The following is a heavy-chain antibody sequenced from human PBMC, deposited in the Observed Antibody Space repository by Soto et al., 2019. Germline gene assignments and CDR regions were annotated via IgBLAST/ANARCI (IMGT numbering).Heavy chain of an antibody. CDR3: AAGGGLPRYY. CDR1: GGSISSGGYS. V-gene: IGHV4-30-2*01. CDR2: IYHSGST. D-gene: IGHD5-12*01. J-gene: IGHJ4*02. Sequence: QLQLQESGSGLVKPSQTLSLTCAVSGGSISSGGYSWSWIRQPPGKGLEWIGYIYHSGSTYCNPSIRSRVTISVDRSKKQLSMKLSSVTAADTAVYYCAAGGGLPRYYWGQGTMVTVSS.